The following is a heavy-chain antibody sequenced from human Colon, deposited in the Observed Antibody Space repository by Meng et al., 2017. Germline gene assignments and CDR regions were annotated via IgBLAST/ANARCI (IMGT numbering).Heavy chain of an antibody. CDR2: ISTNTGTP. J-gene: IGHJ5*02. Sequence: QVQLEHSASELKQPGAPVKVSCKASGYTFRTYTVNWVRQAHGRGLEWXGWISTNTGTPTYTQGFTGRFVFSLDTSVSTAYLQISSLKAEDTAVYYCARGGNFDPWGQGTLVTVSS. CDR1: GYTFRTYT. D-gene: IGHD2/OR15-2a*01. V-gene: IGHV7-4-1*02. CDR3: ARGGNFDP.